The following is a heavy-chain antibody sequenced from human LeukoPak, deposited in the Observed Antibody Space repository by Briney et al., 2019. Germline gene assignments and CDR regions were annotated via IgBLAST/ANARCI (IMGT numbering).Heavy chain of an antibody. CDR3: ASSIFCSGGSCHDDYYYGMDV. CDR1: GGSISSSNW. V-gene: IGHV4-4*02. Sequence: ASETLSLTCAVSGGSISSSNWWSWVRQPPGKGLEWIGEIYHSGSTNYNPSLKSRVTISVDKSKNQFSLKLSSVTAADTAVYYCASSIFCSGGSCHDDYYYGMDVWGQGTTVTVSS. D-gene: IGHD2-15*01. J-gene: IGHJ6*02. CDR2: IYHSGST.